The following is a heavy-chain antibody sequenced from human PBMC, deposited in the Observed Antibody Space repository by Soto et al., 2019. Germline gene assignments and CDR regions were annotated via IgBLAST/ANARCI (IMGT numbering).Heavy chain of an antibody. Sequence: ASETLSLTCTVSGGSISSSSYYWGWIRQPPGKGLEWIGSIYYSGSTYYNPSLKSRVTISVDTSKKQFSLKLSSVTAADTAVYYCARRTNDILTGYGNWFDPWGQGTLVTVSS. CDR2: IYYSGST. V-gene: IGHV4-39*01. D-gene: IGHD3-9*01. CDR3: ARRTNDILTGYGNWFDP. CDR1: GGSISSSSYY. J-gene: IGHJ5*02.